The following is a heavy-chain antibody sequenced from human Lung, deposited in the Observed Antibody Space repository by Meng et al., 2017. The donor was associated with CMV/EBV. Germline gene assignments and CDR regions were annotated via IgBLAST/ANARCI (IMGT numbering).Heavy chain of an antibody. CDR1: GGSISSYY. CDR3: ARAEADTGNFDY. CDR2: IYTSGTT. V-gene: IGHV4-4*07. Sequence: QVSRQEPGPGLVKPSETLSLTCTAPGGSISSYYWSWIRQSAGKGLEWIGRIYTSGTTIYNPSLKSRLTLSLDTSKNQFSLKLNSVTAADTAVYYCARAEADTGNFDYWGQGTLVTVSS. D-gene: IGHD6-19*01. J-gene: IGHJ4*02.